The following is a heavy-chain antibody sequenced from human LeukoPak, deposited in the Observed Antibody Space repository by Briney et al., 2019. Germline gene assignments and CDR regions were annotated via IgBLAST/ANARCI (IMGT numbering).Heavy chain of an antibody. CDR3: ARDFQWLYAFDI. CDR2: IYSGGST. D-gene: IGHD6-19*01. Sequence: GGSLRLSCAASGFTVSSNYMSWVRQAPGKGLEWASVIYSGGSTYYADSVKGRFTISRDNSKNTLYLQMNSLRAEDTAVYYCARDFQWLYAFDIWGQGTMVTVSS. V-gene: IGHV3-53*01. CDR1: GFTVSSNY. J-gene: IGHJ3*02.